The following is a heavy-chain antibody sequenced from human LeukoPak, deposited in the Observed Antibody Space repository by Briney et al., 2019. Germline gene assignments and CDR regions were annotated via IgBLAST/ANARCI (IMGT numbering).Heavy chain of an antibody. CDR1: GGSISSGGYY. CDR2: IYYSGST. J-gene: IGHJ1*01. D-gene: IGHD6-19*01. Sequence: SETLSLTCTVSGGSISSGGYYWSWIRQHPGKGLEWIGYIYYSGSTYYNPSLKSRVTISVDTSKNQFSLKLSSVTAADTAVYYCARAWRPHTRAVAGRAEYFQHWGQAPWSPSPQ. V-gene: IGHV4-31*03. CDR3: ARAWRPHTRAVAGRAEYFQH.